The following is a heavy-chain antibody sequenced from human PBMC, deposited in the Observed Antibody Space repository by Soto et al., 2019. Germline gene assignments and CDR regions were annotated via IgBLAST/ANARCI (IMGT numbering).Heavy chain of an antibody. CDR1: GFSFGDYA. D-gene: IGHD5-12*01. CDR3: SRIKEYHGYADLHF. Sequence: GSLRLSCTGSGFSFGDYAMSWFRQAPGKGLEWVGFIRSKPFGGTTAYAASVQGRFMISRDDSKSNGYLQMSSLKTEDTAVYFCSRIKEYHGYADLHFWGQGTLVTVSS. J-gene: IGHJ4*02. CDR2: IRSKPFGGTT. V-gene: IGHV3-49*03.